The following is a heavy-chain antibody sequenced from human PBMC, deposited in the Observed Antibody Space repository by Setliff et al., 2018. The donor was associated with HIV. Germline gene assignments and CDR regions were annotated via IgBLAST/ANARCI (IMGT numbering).Heavy chain of an antibody. V-gene: IGHV1-8*01. CDR3: ARTRSGGSSVYYYYYMDV. D-gene: IGHD2-15*01. Sequence: ASVKVSCKASGYTSTSYDINWGRQATGQGLEWMGRMNPDSGNTGSAQNVQGRLTITWNTSISTAYMELGSLGFDDTAVYFCARTRSGGSSVYYYYYMDVWGQGTAVTVSS. CDR2: MNPDSGNT. CDR1: GYTSTSYD. J-gene: IGHJ6*03.